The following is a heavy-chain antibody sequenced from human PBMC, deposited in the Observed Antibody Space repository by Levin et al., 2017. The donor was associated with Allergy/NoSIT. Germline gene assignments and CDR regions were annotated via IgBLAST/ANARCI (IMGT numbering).Heavy chain of an antibody. CDR3: ASIRRIQLWSNQNWFDP. D-gene: IGHD5-18*01. CDR2: IYYSGST. Sequence: SQTLSLTCTVSGGSISSGGYYWSWIRQHPGKALEWIGYIYYSGSTYYNPSLKSRVTISVDTSKNQFSLKLSSVTAADTAVYYCASIRRIQLWSNQNWFDPWGQGTLVTVSS. CDR1: GGSISSGGYY. J-gene: IGHJ5*02. V-gene: IGHV4-31*03.